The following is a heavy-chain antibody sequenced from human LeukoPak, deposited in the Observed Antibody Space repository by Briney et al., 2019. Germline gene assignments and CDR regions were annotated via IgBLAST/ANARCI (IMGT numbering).Heavy chain of an antibody. CDR2: ISSSSSYI. CDR3: ARAGGSYEGAN. CDR1: GFTFSSYS. D-gene: IGHD1-26*01. V-gene: IGHV3-21*01. J-gene: IGHJ4*02. Sequence: GGSLRLSYAASGFTFSSYSMNWVRQAPGKGLEWVSSISSSSSYIYYADSVKGRFTISRDNAKNSLYLQMNSLRAEDTAVYYCARAGGSYEGANWGQGTLVTVSS.